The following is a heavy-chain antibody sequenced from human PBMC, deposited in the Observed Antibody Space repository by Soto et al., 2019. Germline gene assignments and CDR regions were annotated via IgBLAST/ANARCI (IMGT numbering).Heavy chain of an antibody. CDR1: GFTFSSYG. Sequence: QVQLVESGGGVVQPGRSLRLSCAASGFTFSSYGMHWVRQAPGKGLEWVAVIWYDGSNKYYADSVKGRFTISRDNSKNTLYLQMNSLRAEDTAVYYCARWPRRDGYNFYYYYGMDVSGQGTTVTVSS. D-gene: IGHD5-12*01. J-gene: IGHJ6*02. CDR2: IWYDGSNK. V-gene: IGHV3-33*01. CDR3: ARWPRRDGYNFYYYYGMDV.